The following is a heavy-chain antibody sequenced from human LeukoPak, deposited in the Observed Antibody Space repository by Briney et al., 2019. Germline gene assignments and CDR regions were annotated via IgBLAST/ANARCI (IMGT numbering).Heavy chain of an antibody. CDR3: ARGRALFD. Sequence: SETLSLTCTVSGGSISSSIYYWGWIRQSPGKGLEWIGEINHGGSTNYNPSLKSRVTISEDTSKNQFSLKLSSVTAADTAVYYCARGRALFDWGQGTLVTVSS. D-gene: IGHD2-21*01. J-gene: IGHJ4*02. CDR2: INHGGST. CDR1: GGSISSSIYY. V-gene: IGHV4-39*07.